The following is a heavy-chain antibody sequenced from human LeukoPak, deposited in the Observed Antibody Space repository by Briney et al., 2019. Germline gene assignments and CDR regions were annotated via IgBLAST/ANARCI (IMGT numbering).Heavy chain of an antibody. D-gene: IGHD3-10*01. CDR3: ARDSGTTGEVKFDP. J-gene: IGHJ5*02. Sequence: TSETLSLTCSVSGGSISSSNYYWGWIRQPPGKGLEWIGTIYYSGNTYYNPSLKSRVTMSIDTSTNQLSLKLSSVTAADTAVYYCARDSGTTGEVKFDPWGQGTLVTVSS. CDR1: GGSISSSNYY. CDR2: IYYSGNT. V-gene: IGHV4-39*07.